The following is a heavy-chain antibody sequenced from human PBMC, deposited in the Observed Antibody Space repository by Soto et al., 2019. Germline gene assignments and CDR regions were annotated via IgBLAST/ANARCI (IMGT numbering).Heavy chain of an antibody. CDR1: GYTFTSYA. V-gene: IGHV1-3*01. CDR2: INAGNGNT. Sequence: QVQLVQSGAEVKKPGASVKVSSKASGYTFTSYAIHWVRQAPGQRLEWMGWINAGNGNTKYSQKFQGRVTITRDTSASTAYMELSSLRYEDTAVYYCAIVPGSGGMDVWGQGTTVTVSS. J-gene: IGHJ6*02. CDR3: AIVPGSGGMDV. D-gene: IGHD3-10*01.